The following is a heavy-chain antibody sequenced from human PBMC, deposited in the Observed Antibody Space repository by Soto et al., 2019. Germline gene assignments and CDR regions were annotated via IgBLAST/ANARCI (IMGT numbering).Heavy chain of an antibody. CDR1: GDSVSSNSAA. CDR2: TYYRSKWYN. V-gene: IGHV6-1*01. D-gene: IGHD6-19*01. CDR3: AREDLSSGWYFGAFDI. Sequence: PSQTLSLTCAISGDSVSSNSAAWNWIRQSPSGGLEWLGRTYYRSKWYNDYAVSVKSRITINPDTSKNQFSLQLNSVTPEDTAVDYCAREDLSSGWYFGAFDIWGQGTMVTVSS. J-gene: IGHJ3*02.